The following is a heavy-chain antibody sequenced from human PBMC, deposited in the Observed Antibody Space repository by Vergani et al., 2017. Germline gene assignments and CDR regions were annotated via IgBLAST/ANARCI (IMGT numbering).Heavy chain of an antibody. J-gene: IGHJ4*02. V-gene: IGHV4-59*01. Sequence: QVQLQESGPGLVKPSETLSLTCTVSGGSISSYYWSWIRQPPGKGLEWIGYIYYSGSTNYHPSLKSRVTISVDTSKNQFPLKLSAVTAADTAVYYCARFGKRYFDWLLDYWGQGTLVTDAS. CDR2: IYYSGST. D-gene: IGHD3-9*01. CDR3: ARFGKRYFDWLLDY. CDR1: GGSISSYY.